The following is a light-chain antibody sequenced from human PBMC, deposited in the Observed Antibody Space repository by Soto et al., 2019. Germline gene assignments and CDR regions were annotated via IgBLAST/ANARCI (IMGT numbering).Light chain of an antibody. J-gene: IGKJ1*01. CDR2: GAS. CDR3: QQYNNWPGT. Sequence: EVVMTQSPATLSLSPGVRATLSCRASQSVRSNLAWYQQKPGQAPRLLMYGASTRATSIPARFGGSGSGTEFTLTISSLQSEDFSVYYCQQYNNWPGTFGQGTRVEIK. CDR1: QSVRSN. V-gene: IGKV3-15*01.